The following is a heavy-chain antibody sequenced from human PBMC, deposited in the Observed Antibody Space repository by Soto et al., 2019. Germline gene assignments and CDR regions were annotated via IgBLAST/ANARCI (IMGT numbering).Heavy chain of an antibody. CDR1: GGYISSSY. CDR3: ARTYGSGNWFDP. D-gene: IGHD3-10*01. CDR2: LYHSGST. V-gene: IGHV4-59*01. J-gene: IGHJ5*02. Sequence: SETLSLTCTVSGGYISSSYWSWIRQPPGKGLEWIGYLYHSGSTNYNPSLRSRVSISVDTSKNQFSLTLSSVTAADTAVYYCARTYGSGNWFDPWGQGTLVTVSS.